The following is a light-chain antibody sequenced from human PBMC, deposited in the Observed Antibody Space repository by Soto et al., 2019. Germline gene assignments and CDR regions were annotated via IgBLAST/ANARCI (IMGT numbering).Light chain of an antibody. CDR2: DAS. CDR3: QHYNNWSLT. CDR1: QSISRT. V-gene: IGKV3D-15*01. J-gene: IGKJ4*01. Sequence: EIVLTQSPDTLSVSPGERATLSCRARQSISRTLAWYQQKSGQPPSILIYDASTGATGFPARFSGSGSGAECTLIISSLQAEDFVVYYCQHYNNWSLTGGGGTKVDIK.